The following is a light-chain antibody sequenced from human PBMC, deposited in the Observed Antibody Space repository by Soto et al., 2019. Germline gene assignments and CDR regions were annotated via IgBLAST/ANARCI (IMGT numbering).Light chain of an antibody. J-gene: IGKJ2*01. CDR3: QQYYSTPYT. CDR1: QSVLYSSNNKNY. CDR2: WES. V-gene: IGKV4-1*01. Sequence: DIVMTQSPDSLAVSLGERATINCKSSQSVLYSSNNKNYFAWYQQKPGQPPKLLIYWESTRESGVPDRFSGSGPGTDFTLTISSLQAEDVAVYYCQQYYSTPYTVGQGTKLEIK.